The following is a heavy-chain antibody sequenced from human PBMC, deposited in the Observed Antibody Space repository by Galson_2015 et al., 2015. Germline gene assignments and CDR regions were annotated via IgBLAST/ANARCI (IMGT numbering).Heavy chain of an antibody. CDR1: GGSISSYY. CDR3: ARHPPPTRGWFDP. CDR2: IYYSGST. V-gene: IGHV4-59*08. Sequence: ETLSLTCTVSGGSISSYYWSWIRQPPGKGLEWIGYIYYSGSTNYNPSLKSRVTISVDTSKNQFSLKLSSVTAADTAVYYCARHPPPTRGWFDPWGQGTLVTVSS. J-gene: IGHJ5*02.